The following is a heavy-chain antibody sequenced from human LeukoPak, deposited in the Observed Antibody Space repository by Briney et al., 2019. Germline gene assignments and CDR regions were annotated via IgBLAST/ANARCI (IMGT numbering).Heavy chain of an antibody. J-gene: IGHJ4*02. CDR3: ARVGSFPPHFDY. CDR1: GGSISSYY. Sequence: PSETLSLTCTVSGGSISSYYWSWIRQPPGKGLEWIGYIYYSGSTNYNPSLKSRVTISVNTSKNQFSLKLSSVTAADTAVYYSARVGSFPPHFDYWGQGTLVTVSS. D-gene: IGHD3-10*01. CDR2: IYYSGST. V-gene: IGHV4-59*01.